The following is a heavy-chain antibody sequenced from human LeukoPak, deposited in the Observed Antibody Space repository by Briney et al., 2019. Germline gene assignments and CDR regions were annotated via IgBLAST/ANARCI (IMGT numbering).Heavy chain of an antibody. Sequence: SVKVSCKASGGSLSTYAINRVRQVPGRGLEWMGGIIPFYSATDYAQKLQGRVTITADESTNTAYMELNSLTSKDTAVYYCARMVGYAYSDYWGQGTLVTVSS. V-gene: IGHV1-69*13. CDR2: IIPFYSAT. CDR1: GGSLSTYA. D-gene: IGHD2-15*01. J-gene: IGHJ4*02. CDR3: ARMVGYAYSDY.